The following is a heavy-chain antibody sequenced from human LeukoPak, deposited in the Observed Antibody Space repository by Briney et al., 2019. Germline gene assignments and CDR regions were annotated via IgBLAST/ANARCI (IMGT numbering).Heavy chain of an antibody. J-gene: IGHJ4*02. CDR1: GFTFTSYA. CDR2: ISGSGGST. Sequence: AGGSLRLSCAASGFTFTSYAMSWVRQAPGKGLEWVSAISGSGGSTYYADSVKGRFTISRDNSKNTLYLQMNSLRAEDTAVYYCANAVVGATWDYWGQGTLVTVSS. CDR3: ANAVVGATWDY. V-gene: IGHV3-23*01. D-gene: IGHD2-15*01.